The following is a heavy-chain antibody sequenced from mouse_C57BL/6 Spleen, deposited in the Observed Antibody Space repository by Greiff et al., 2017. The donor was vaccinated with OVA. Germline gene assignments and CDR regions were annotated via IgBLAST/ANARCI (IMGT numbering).Heavy chain of an antibody. J-gene: IGHJ1*03. V-gene: IGHV5-6*01. CDR3: ERHHYYGSSRGYFDV. Sequence: EVQLVESGGDLVKPGGSLKLSCAASGFTFSSYGMSWVRQTPDKRLEWVATISSGGSYTYYPDSVKGRFTMSRNNAKNTLYLQLSSLRSEDTAMYYCERHHYYGSSRGYFDVWGTGTTLTVSS. CDR1: GFTFSSYG. CDR2: ISSGGSYT. D-gene: IGHD1-1*01.